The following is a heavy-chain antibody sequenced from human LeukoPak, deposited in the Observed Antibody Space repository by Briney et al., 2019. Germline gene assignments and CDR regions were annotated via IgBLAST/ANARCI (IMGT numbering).Heavy chain of an antibody. CDR1: GFTFSSYA. Sequence: GGSLRLSCAASGFTFSSYAMSCVRQAPGKGLEWVSAISGSGGSTYYADSVKGRFTISRDNSKNTLYLQMNSLRAEDTAVYYCARDPSDYHDSGGDPDYWGQGTLVTVSS. CDR3: ARDPSDYHDSGGDPDY. V-gene: IGHV3-23*01. D-gene: IGHD3-10*01. CDR2: ISGSGGST. J-gene: IGHJ4*02.